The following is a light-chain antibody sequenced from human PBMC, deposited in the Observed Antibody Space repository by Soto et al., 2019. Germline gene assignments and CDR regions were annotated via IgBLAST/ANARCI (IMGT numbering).Light chain of an antibody. Sequence: EIVFTQSPATLSLSPGERATLSCRASQSVSSYLAWYQQKPGQAPRLLIYDASNRATGVPARFSGSESGTEFTLTISSLQSEEFGVYYCHQYNNWPPSTFGQGTRLEI. V-gene: IGKV3-15*01. CDR3: HQYNNWPPST. CDR1: QSVSSY. J-gene: IGKJ5*01. CDR2: DAS.